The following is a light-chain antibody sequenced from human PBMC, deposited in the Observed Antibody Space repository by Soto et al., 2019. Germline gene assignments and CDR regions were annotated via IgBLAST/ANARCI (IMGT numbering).Light chain of an antibody. CDR1: QTISSW. J-gene: IGKJ1*01. V-gene: IGKV1-5*01. CDR2: AAS. Sequence: DIHMTQSPSTLSGSVGDRVTITCRASQTISSWLAWYQQKPGKAPKLLIYAASSLQTGVPSRFSGSGSGTDLTLTISSLQPEDFATYYCQQYNSYLTWTFGQGTKVDIK. CDR3: QQYNSYLTWT.